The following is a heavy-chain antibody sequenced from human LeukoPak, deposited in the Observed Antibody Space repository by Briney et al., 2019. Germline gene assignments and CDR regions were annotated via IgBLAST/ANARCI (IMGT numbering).Heavy chain of an antibody. Sequence: PGGSLRLSCAASGFTFSSYAMSWVRQAPGKGLEWVSAISGSGGSTYYADSVKGRFTISRDNSKNTLYLQMNSLRAEDTAVYYCARDRVPLTGIAAAHYWGQGTLVTVSS. CDR1: GFTFSSYA. V-gene: IGHV3-23*01. D-gene: IGHD6-13*01. J-gene: IGHJ4*02. CDR3: ARDRVPLTGIAAAHY. CDR2: ISGSGGST.